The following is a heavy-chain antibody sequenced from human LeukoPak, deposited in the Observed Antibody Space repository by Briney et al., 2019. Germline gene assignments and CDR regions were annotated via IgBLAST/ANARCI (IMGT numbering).Heavy chain of an antibody. CDR1: GFTFSSYW. J-gene: IGHJ3*02. CDR3: ARETEYHDFWSGSRGAFDI. V-gene: IGHV3-7*01. D-gene: IGHD3-3*01. Sequence: PGGSLRLSCAASGFTFSSYWMSWVRQAPGKGREWVANIKQDGSEKYYVDSVKGRFTISRDNAKNSLYLQMNSLRAEDTAVYYCARETEYHDFWSGSRGAFDIWGQGTMVTVSS. CDR2: IKQDGSEK.